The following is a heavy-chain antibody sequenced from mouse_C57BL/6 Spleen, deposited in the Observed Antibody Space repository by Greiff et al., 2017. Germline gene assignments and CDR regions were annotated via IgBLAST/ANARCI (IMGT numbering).Heavy chain of an antibody. Sequence: QVQLKESGPGLVAPSQSLSITCTVSGFSLTSYGVHWVRQPPGKGLEWLVVIWSDGSTTYNSALKSRLSISKDNSKSQVFLKMNSLQTDDTAMYYCARHSDYYGSSHYAMDYWGQGTSVTVSS. CDR3: ARHSDYYGSSHYAMDY. CDR2: IWSDGST. CDR1: GFSLTSYG. J-gene: IGHJ4*01. V-gene: IGHV2-6-1*01. D-gene: IGHD1-1*01.